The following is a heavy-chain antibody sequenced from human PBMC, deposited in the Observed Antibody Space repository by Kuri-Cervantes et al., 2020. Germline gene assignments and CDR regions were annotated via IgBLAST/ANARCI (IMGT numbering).Heavy chain of an antibody. D-gene: IGHD6-13*01. V-gene: IGHV1-69*13. CDR1: GGTFSSYA. CDR3: ARDLGMYSSSWYVTRTYYYYYGMDV. CDR2: IIPIFGTA. Sequence: SVKVSCKASGGTFSSYAISWVRQAPGQGLEWMGGIIPIFGTANYAQKFQGRVTITADESTSTAYMELSSLRSEDTAVYYCARDLGMYSSSWYVTRTYYYYYGMDVWGQGTTVTVSS. J-gene: IGHJ6*02.